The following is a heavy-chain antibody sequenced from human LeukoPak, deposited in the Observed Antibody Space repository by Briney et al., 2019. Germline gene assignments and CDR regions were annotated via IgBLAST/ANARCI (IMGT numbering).Heavy chain of an antibody. CDR2: IIPIFGTA. Sequence: SVKVSCKASGGTFSSYAISWVRQAPGQGLEWMGGIIPIFGTANYAQKFQGRVTITADESTSTAYMELSSLRSEDTAVYYCALPRLPTDQNAFDIWGQGTMVTVTS. V-gene: IGHV1-69*13. J-gene: IGHJ3*02. CDR1: GGTFSSYA. D-gene: IGHD4-11*01. CDR3: ALPRLPTDQNAFDI.